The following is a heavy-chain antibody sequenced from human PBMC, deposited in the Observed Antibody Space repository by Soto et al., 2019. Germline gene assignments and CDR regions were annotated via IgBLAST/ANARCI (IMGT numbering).Heavy chain of an antibody. D-gene: IGHD3-10*01. J-gene: IGHJ5*02. Sequence: PGGSLRLSCXASGFTVSSNYMSWVRQAPGKGLEWVSVIYSGGSTYYADSVKGRFTISRDNSKNTLYLQMNSLRAEDTAVYYCARFLWFGESWFDPWGQGTLVTVSS. CDR1: GFTVSSNY. CDR2: IYSGGST. CDR3: ARFLWFGESWFDP. V-gene: IGHV3-66*01.